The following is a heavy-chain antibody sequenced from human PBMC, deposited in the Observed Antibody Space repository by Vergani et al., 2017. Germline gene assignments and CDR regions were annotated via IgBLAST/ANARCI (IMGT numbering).Heavy chain of an antibody. J-gene: IGHJ4*02. Sequence: EVQLLESGGGLVQPGGSLRLSCEASGFSFPGYAMSWVRQAPGKGLEWVSSVSGSSATPYYADSVKGRFTISRDNAKNSLYLQMNSLRAEDTAVYYCARAQYSGSGGTVDYWGQGTLVTVSS. CDR3: ARAQYSGSGGTVDY. CDR2: VSGSSATP. D-gene: IGHD1-26*01. CDR1: GFSFPGYA. V-gene: IGHV3-23*01.